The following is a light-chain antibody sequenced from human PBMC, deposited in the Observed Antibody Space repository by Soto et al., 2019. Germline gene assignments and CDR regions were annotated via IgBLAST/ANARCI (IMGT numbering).Light chain of an antibody. Sequence: DIQMTQSPSTLYASVGDRVTITCRASQSISSWLAWYQQKPGKAPKLLIYDASSLESGVPSRFSGSGSGTEFTLTISSLQPDDFATYYCQQYNSYSGMYTFGQGTKLEIK. J-gene: IGKJ2*01. CDR1: QSISSW. CDR3: QQYNSYSGMYT. V-gene: IGKV1-5*01. CDR2: DAS.